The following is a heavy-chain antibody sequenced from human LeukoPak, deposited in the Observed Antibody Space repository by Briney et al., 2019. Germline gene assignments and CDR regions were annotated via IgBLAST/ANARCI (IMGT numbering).Heavy chain of an antibody. J-gene: IGHJ6*03. CDR3: ARDYSGSYYYYYMDV. CDR1: GFTFSSYS. D-gene: IGHD1-26*01. Sequence: PGGSLRLSCAASGFTFSSYSMNWVRQAPGKGLEWVSSISSSSSYIYYADSVKGRFTISRDNAKNSLYLQMNSLRAEDTAVYYCARDYSGSYYYYYMDVWGKGTTVTVSS. V-gene: IGHV3-21*01. CDR2: ISSSSSYI.